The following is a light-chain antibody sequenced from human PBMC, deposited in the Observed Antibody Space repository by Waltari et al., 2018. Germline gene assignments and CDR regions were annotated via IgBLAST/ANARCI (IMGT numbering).Light chain of an antibody. CDR3: CSFGGRDALGV. Sequence: QSALTQPHSVSGSPGQSVTISCTGTSSDVGGYNYVAWYQHHPGKAPKLMIYDVTERPSGVPYRFSGAKSCNTAYLTISGLQAEYEADYYCCSFGGRDALGVVGGGTRVTVL. CDR1: SSDVGGYNY. CDR2: DVT. V-gene: IGLV2-11*01. J-gene: IGLJ2*01.